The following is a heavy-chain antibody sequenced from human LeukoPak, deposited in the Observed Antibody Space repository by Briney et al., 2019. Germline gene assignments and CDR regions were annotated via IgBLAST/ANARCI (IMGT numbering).Heavy chain of an antibody. V-gene: IGHV3-30*04. CDR1: GFTFSTYP. CDR2: ISYDGSDK. CDR3: ARGSSGSYFYFDY. Sequence: GGSLRLSCAASGFTFSTYPMHWVRQAPGKGLEWVAGISYDGSDKYYADSVKGRFTISRDNAKNSLYLQMNSLRVEDTALYYCARGSSGSYFYFDYWGQGNVVTVSS. D-gene: IGHD1-26*01. J-gene: IGHJ4*02.